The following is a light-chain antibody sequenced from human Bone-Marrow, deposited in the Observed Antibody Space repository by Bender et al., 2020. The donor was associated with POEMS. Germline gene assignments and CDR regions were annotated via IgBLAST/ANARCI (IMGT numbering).Light chain of an antibody. CDR3: STWDDRLNAWL. CDR1: SSDVGGYNY. Sequence: QSPLTQPRSVSGSPGQSVTISCTGTSSDVGGYNYVSWYQQHPGQVPRLIIYEVNNRPSGVPNRFSGSKSGNTASLTISGLQADDEADYYCSTWDDRLNAWLFGGGTKLTVL. CDR2: EVN. J-gene: IGLJ3*02. V-gene: IGLV2-11*01.